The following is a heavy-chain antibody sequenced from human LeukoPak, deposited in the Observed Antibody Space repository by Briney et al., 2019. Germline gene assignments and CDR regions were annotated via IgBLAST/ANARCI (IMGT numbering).Heavy chain of an antibody. CDR1: GFTFNNHW. CDR3: ARCSGYSAFDFDS. Sequence: GGSLRLSCVTSGFTFNNHWTSWVRQAPGKGLEWVANIKPDGSDKHYVDSVKGRFTISSDSAKNSLYLQMNSLRAEDTAVYYCARCSGYSAFDFDSWGQGTLVTVSA. V-gene: IGHV3-7*03. CDR2: IKPDGSDK. D-gene: IGHD5-18*01. J-gene: IGHJ4*02.